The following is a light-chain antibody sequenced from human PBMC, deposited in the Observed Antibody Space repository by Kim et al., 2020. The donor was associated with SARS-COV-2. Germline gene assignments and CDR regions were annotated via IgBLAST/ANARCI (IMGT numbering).Light chain of an antibody. J-gene: IGKJ5*01. CDR3: QQYGNWPPIT. CDR1: QSVRNN. V-gene: IGKV3-15*01. Sequence: VSPGERAALSCRASQSVRNNLAWYQQKPGQAPRLLIYDTATRATGIPDRFSGSGSGTEFTLTISSLQSEDVGLYFCQQYGNWPPITFGQGTRR. CDR2: DTA.